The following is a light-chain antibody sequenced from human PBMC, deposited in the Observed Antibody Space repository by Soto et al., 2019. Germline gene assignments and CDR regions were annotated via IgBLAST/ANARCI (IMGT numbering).Light chain of an antibody. Sequence: DVVMTQSPLSLPVTLGQPASISCRSSQSLAYSDGNTYLNWFQQRPGQSPRRLIYKVSNRDSGVPDRFSGGGSGTDFTLKISRGEAEDVGVYYCMQGTHWPPYTVGQGTKLEIK. CDR3: MQGTHWPPYT. V-gene: IGKV2-30*01. CDR2: KVS. CDR1: QSLAYSDGNTY. J-gene: IGKJ2*01.